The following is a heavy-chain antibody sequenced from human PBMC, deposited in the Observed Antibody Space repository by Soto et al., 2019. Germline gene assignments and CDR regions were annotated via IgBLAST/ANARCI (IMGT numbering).Heavy chain of an antibody. CDR2: IYYRSKCIN. V-gene: IGHV6-1*01. D-gene: IGHD3-10*01. J-gene: IGHJ4*02. CDR1: GSSVSDNSAA. Sequence: PSQTLSLTCVISGSSVSDNSAAWNCIRQSPSRGLEWLGSIYYRSKCINQYAVSVKSRITITPYTSKNQLSLQLNSVTPEDTAVYYCAKGGDHQEGTFDDWGQGTMVTVSS. CDR3: AKGGDHQEGTFDD.